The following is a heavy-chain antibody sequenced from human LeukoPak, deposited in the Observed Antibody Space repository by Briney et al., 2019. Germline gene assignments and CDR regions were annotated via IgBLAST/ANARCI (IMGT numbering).Heavy chain of an antibody. CDR2: ISGSGGST. CDR3: VRGDPFDY. V-gene: IGHV3-23*01. Sequence: GGSLRLSCAASGFTFSSYSMGWFRQAPGKGLEWFSGISGSGGSTDYADSVKGRFTISRDNAKNTLDLQMNSLRAEDTAVYYCVRGDPFDYWGKGTLVTVSS. CDR1: GFTFSSYS. J-gene: IGHJ4*02.